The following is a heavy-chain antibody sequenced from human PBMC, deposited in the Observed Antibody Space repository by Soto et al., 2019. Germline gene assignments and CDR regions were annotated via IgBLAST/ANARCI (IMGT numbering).Heavy chain of an antibody. D-gene: IGHD3-22*01. CDR3: ARDPSYYYDSSGYHITQYYFDY. CDR2: INPNSGGT. V-gene: IGHV1-2*02. Sequence: ASVKVSCKASGYTFTGYYMHWVRQAPGQGLEWMGWINPNSGGTNYAQKFQGRVTITADESTSTAYMELSSLRSEDTAVYYCARDPSYYYDSSGYHITQYYFDYWGQGTLVTVSS. CDR1: GYTFTGYY. J-gene: IGHJ4*02.